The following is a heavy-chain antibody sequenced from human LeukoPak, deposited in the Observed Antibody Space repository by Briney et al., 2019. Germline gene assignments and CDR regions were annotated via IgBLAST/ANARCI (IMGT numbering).Heavy chain of an antibody. CDR1: GGSVSSNNW. D-gene: IGHD6-13*01. Sequence: SGTLSLTCTVSGGSVSSNNWWSWIRQPPGKGLEWIGSIYYSGNTYYNPSLKSQVTMSVDTSKNQFSLKLSSVTAADTAVYYCARRSSSIIFDFWGQGTLVTVSS. CDR3: ARRSSSIIFDF. J-gene: IGHJ4*02. CDR2: IYYSGNT. V-gene: IGHV4-39*01.